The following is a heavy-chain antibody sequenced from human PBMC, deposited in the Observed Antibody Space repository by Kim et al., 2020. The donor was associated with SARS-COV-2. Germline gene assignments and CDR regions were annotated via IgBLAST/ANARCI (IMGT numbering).Heavy chain of an antibody. Sequence: GGSLRLSCAASGFTFSDHYMDWVRQAPGKGLEWVGRTRNKANSYTTEYAASVKGRFTISRDDSKNSLYLQMNSLKTEDTAVYYCARVGWELPPYYYDGMDVWGQGTTVTVSS. CDR1: GFTFSDHY. J-gene: IGHJ6*02. V-gene: IGHV3-72*01. CDR2: TRNKANSYTT. CDR3: ARVGWELPPYYYDGMDV. D-gene: IGHD1-26*01.